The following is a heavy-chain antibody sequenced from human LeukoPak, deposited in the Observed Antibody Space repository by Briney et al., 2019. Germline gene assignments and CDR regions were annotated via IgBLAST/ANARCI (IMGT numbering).Heavy chain of an antibody. CDR2: IKQDGSEK. CDR1: GFTFSSYW. Sequence: GGSLRLSCAASGFTFSSYWMSWVRQAPGKGLEWVANIKQDGSEKYYVDSVKGRFTISRDNAKNSLYLQMNSLRAEDTAVYYCAREVRIRDFWSGSLAYYYYMDVWGKGTTVTVSS. D-gene: IGHD3-3*01. J-gene: IGHJ6*03. V-gene: IGHV3-7*01. CDR3: AREVRIRDFWSGSLAYYYYMDV.